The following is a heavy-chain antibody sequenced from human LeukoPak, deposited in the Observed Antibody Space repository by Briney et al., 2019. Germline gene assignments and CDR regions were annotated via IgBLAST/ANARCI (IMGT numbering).Heavy chain of an antibody. Sequence: PSETLSLTCTVSGGSISSYYWSWIRPPPGKGLEWIGYIYYSGSTNYNPSLKSRVTISVDTPKNQFSLKLSPVTAADTAVYYCARAYSGSYLPHVYWGQGTLVTVSS. V-gene: IGHV4-59*01. CDR2: IYYSGST. J-gene: IGHJ4*02. D-gene: IGHD1-26*01. CDR3: ARAYSGSYLPHVY. CDR1: GGSISSYY.